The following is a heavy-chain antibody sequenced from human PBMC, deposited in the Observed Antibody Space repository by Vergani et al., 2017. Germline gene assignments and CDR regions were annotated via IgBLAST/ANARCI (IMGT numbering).Heavy chain of an antibody. CDR1: GGSISPYY. CDR3: ARGNPYVDFDI. J-gene: IGHJ3*02. D-gene: IGHD3-16*01. Sequence: QVQLQESGPGLVKPSETLSLTCIVSGGSISPYYWSWIRQPAGKGLEWIGRIHTNGVIHYNPSLNSRATISVDTSRNQISLKLTSVTATDTAIYFCARGNPYVDFDIWGQGTMITVSS. V-gene: IGHV4-4*07. CDR2: IHTNGVI.